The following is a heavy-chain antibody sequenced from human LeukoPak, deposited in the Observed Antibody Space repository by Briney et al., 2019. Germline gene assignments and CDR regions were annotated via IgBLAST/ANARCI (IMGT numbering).Heavy chain of an antibody. CDR3: ARVRWYRSSYIDY. CDR2: ISSSSAYI. V-gene: IGHV3-21*01. D-gene: IGHD6-13*01. CDR1: GFTFSHYT. J-gene: IGHJ4*02. Sequence: PGGSLRLSCAASGFTFSHYTMNWVRQAPGKGLQWVSSISSSSAYIYYTDSVKGRFTISRDNAKNSLYLQMNSQRAEDTAVYYCARVRWYRSSYIDYWGQGTLVTVSS.